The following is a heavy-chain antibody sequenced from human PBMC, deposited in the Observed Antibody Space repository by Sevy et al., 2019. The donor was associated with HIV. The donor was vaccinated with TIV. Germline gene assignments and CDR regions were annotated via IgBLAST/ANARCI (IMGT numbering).Heavy chain of an antibody. Sequence: GGSLRLSCAASGFTLGSYTMNWVRQAPGEGLEWVASISATGGSTYYADSVKGRFTITRDVSKGLLYLQMNSLTADDTAIFYCAKTLQKLPFHPHYFDYWGQGTLVTVSS. J-gene: IGHJ4*02. V-gene: IGHV3-23*01. CDR1: GFTLGSYT. D-gene: IGHD2-21*02. CDR2: ISATGGST. CDR3: AKTLQKLPFHPHYFDY.